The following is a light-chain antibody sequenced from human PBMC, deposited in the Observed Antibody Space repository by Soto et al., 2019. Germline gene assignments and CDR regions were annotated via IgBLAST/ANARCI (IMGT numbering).Light chain of an antibody. V-gene: IGLV2-11*01. CDR3: CSYAGSYRV. J-gene: IGLJ3*02. Sequence: QSVLTQPRSVSGSPGQSVTISCTGTSSDVDGYKNVSWYQQHPGKAPKLMIYDVSKRPSGVPDRFSCSNSGKAASLSISGVQPEDEADYYCCSYAGSYRVFGGGTKLTVL. CDR2: DVS. CDR1: SSDVDGYKN.